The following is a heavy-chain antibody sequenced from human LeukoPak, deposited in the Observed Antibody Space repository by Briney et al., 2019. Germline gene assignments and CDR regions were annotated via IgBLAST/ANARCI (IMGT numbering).Heavy chain of an antibody. CDR1: GGSISSSSYY. V-gene: IGHV4-39*01. CDR3: VGYSSSWPRSPYNWFDP. J-gene: IGHJ5*02. CDR2: IYYSGST. Sequence: SETLSLTCTVSGGSISSSSYYWGWIRQPPGKGLEWIGSIYYSGSTYYNPSLKSRVTISVDTSQNQFSLKLSSVTAADTAVYYCVGYSSSWPRSPYNWFDPWGQGTLVTVSS. D-gene: IGHD6-13*01.